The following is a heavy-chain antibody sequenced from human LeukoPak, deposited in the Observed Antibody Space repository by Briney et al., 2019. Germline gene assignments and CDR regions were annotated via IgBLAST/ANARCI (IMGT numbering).Heavy chain of an antibody. CDR1: GDSVSSTDYY. D-gene: IGHD3-22*01. Sequence: SETLSLTCTVSGDSVSSTDYYWGWIRQPPGGGLEWIASIRYSESSYYNPSLKSRATISVDTSKNHFSLKLRSLTATDTAVYYCATQDSSHYWGQGTLVTVSS. CDR2: IRYSESS. J-gene: IGHJ4*02. CDR3: ATQDSSHY. V-gene: IGHV4-39*02.